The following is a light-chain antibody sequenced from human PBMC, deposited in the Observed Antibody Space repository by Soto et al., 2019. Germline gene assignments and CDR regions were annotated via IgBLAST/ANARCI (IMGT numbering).Light chain of an antibody. Sequence: EIVLTQSPGTLSLSPGERATLSCRASQSVSSSYLAWYQQKPGQAPRLLIYGASSRATGIPDRFSGSGSGKVFILTISRLEPEDFAVYYCQQYGSSPTFGQGT. CDR1: QSVSSSY. CDR2: GAS. J-gene: IGKJ1*01. CDR3: QQYGSSPT. V-gene: IGKV3-20*01.